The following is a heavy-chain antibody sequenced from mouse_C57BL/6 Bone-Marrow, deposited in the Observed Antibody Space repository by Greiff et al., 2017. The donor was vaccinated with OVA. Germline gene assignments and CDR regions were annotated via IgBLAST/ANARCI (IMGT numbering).Heavy chain of an antibody. V-gene: IGHV1-42*01. CDR3: ARALLDY. D-gene: IGHD2-1*01. CDR1: GYSFTGYY. Sequence: VQLQRSGPELVKPGASVKISCKASGYSFTGYYMNWVKQSPEKSLEWIGEINPSTGGTTYNQKFKAKATLTVDKSSSTAYMQLKSLTSEDSAVYYCARALLDYWGQGTTLTVSS. J-gene: IGHJ2*01. CDR2: INPSTGGT.